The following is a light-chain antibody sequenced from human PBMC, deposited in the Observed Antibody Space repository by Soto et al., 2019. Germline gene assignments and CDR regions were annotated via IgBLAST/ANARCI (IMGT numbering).Light chain of an antibody. CDR2: AAR. CDR3: HQSKSTPYT. CDR1: QSISRN. J-gene: IGKJ2*01. Sequence: DIPLTQSPSSLSPSVGDRITLSCRASQSISRNLNWYQQMPGKAPSLLIYAARDLQSGVPGRFSGSGSGTEFNLTTSILQPEDLATYYGHQSKSTPYTLGQGTNLE. V-gene: IGKV1-39*01.